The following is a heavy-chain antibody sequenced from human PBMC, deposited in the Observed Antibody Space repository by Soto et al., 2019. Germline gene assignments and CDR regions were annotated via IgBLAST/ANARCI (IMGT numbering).Heavy chain of an antibody. CDR2: IIPIFGTA. CDR3: ARSRTLLGYYYGMDV. CDR1: GGTFSSYA. V-gene: IGHV1-69*13. J-gene: IGHJ6*02. D-gene: IGHD1-1*01. Sequence: GASVKVSCEASGGTFSSYASSWVRQAPGQGLEWMGGIIPIFGTANYAQKFQGRVTITADESTSTAYMELSSLRSEDTAVYYCARSRTLLGYYYGMDVWGQGTTVTVSS.